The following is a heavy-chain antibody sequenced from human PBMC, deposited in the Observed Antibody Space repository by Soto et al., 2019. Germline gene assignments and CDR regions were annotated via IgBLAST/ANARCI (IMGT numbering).Heavy chain of an antibody. CDR2: LNPSADTT. D-gene: IGHD1-26*01. CDR1: GYSFTNYF. V-gene: IGHV1-46*01. Sequence: PSGKVYCKTSGYSFTNYFIHWVRQAPGQGLEWMGILNPSADTTNYAQKFQGRVTVTRDTSTSTVYMELRSLRSEDTAVYFCAREFGGSRVFDYWGQGTLVTVSS. CDR3: AREFGGSRVFDY. J-gene: IGHJ4*02.